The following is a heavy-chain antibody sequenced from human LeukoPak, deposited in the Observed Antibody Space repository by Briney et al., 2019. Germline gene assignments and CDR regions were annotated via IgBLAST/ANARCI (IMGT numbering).Heavy chain of an antibody. D-gene: IGHD6-19*01. J-gene: IGHJ6*03. Sequence: PSETLSFTCNVSGGSISSTTDYWAWIRQPPGKGLEWIGSIYYGGRTFDNPSLKSRVTISIDTSKNQFFLKVTSVTAADTAVYYCARQKWLVGYMDVWDKGTTVTVSS. CDR3: ARQKWLVGYMDV. V-gene: IGHV4-39*01. CDR2: IYYGGRT. CDR1: GGSISSTTDY.